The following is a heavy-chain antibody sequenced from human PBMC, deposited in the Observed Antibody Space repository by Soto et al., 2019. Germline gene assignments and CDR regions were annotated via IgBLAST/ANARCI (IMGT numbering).Heavy chain of an antibody. CDR3: ARGDIAAAGIDGYFDY. D-gene: IGHD6-13*01. V-gene: IGHV1-69*02. CDR1: GGTFSSYT. Sequence: QVQLVQSGAEVKKPGSSVKVSCKASGGTFSSYTISWVRQAPGQGLEWMGRIIPILGIANYAQKFQGRVMIHADKSTSTAYMELSSLRYEDTAVYYCARGDIAAAGIDGYFDYWGQGTLVTVSS. CDR2: IIPILGIA. J-gene: IGHJ4*02.